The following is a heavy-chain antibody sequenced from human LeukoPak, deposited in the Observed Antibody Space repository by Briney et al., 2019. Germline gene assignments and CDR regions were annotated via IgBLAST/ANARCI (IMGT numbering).Heavy chain of an antibody. Sequence: EASVKASCKESGYTFTSYYMHWVRQAPGQGLEWMGIINPSGGSTSYAQKFQGRVTMTRDTSTSTVYMELSSLRSEDTAVYYCARDFYDSSGYYGDYWYFDLWGRGTLVTVSS. CDR3: ARDFYDSSGYYGDYWYFDL. CDR2: INPSGGST. CDR1: GYTFTSYY. J-gene: IGHJ2*01. D-gene: IGHD3-22*01. V-gene: IGHV1-46*01.